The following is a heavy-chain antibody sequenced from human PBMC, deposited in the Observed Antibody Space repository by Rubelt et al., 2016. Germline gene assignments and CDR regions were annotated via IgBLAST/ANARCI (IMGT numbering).Heavy chain of an antibody. J-gene: IGHJ4*02. CDR3: ARDLGSSPFDY. D-gene: IGHD3-16*01. CDR2: IWSDGSNK. CDR1: GFSFSSSG. Sequence: VQLVESGGGVVQPGRSLRLSCSASGFSFSSSGMHWVRQAPGKGLEWVAVIWSDGSNKYYADSVKGRFTISRDNSKNTLYLQMNSLRAEDTAVYYCARDLGSSPFDYWGQGTLVTVS. V-gene: IGHV3-33*01.